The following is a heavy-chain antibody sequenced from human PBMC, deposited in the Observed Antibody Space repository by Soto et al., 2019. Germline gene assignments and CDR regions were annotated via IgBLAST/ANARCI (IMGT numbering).Heavy chain of an antibody. D-gene: IGHD3-22*01. V-gene: IGHV1-46*01. J-gene: IGHJ4*02. CDR2: INPSGGST. CDR1: GYTFTSYY. Sequence: ASVKVSCKASGYTFTSYYMHWVRQAPGQGLEWMGIINPSGGSTSYAQKFQGRVTMTRDTSTSTVYMELSSLRSEDTAVYYCARDLGYYDSSGYPLDYWGQGTLLTVSS. CDR3: ARDLGYYDSSGYPLDY.